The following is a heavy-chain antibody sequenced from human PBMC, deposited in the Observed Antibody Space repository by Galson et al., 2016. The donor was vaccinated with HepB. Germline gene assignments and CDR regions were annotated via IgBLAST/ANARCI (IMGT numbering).Heavy chain of an antibody. J-gene: IGHJ4*02. CDR1: GFTFNTYS. D-gene: IGHD3-22*01. V-gene: IGHV3-48*01. CDR3: VRDFRSSGTFGC. Sequence: SLRLSCAATGFTFNTYSMNWVRQSPGKGLEWVSYIDTSSKSIVYADSVKGRFTISRDNAKSSLYLQMNSLTAEDTALYYCVRDFRSSGTFGCWGQGILVTVSS. CDR2: IDTSSKSI.